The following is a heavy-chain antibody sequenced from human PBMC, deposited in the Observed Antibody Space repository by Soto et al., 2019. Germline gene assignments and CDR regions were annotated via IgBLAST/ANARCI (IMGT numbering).Heavy chain of an antibody. CDR1: GFTFSSYE. V-gene: IGHV3-48*03. CDR2: ISSSGSTV. CDR3: ERESDRVSFDY. J-gene: IGHJ4*02. Sequence: PGGSLRLSCAASGFTFSSYEMNWVRQAPGKGLEWVSYISSSGSTVYYADSVKGRFTISRDNAKNSLYLQMNSLRAEDTAVYYCERESDRVSFDYWGQGTLVTVYS.